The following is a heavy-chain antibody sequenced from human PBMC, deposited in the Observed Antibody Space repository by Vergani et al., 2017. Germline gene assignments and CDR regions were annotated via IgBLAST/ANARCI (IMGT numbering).Heavy chain of an antibody. J-gene: IGHJ5*02. Sequence: QVQLVQSGAEVKKPGSSVKVSCKASGGTFSSYAISWVRQAPGQGLEWMGGIIPIFGTANYAQKFQGRVTITADESTSTAYMELSSLRSEDPAVYYCAFFIVGQRRLLYYNWFDPWGQGTLVTVSS. V-gene: IGHV1-69*01. D-gene: IGHD3-3*01. CDR3: AFFIVGQRRLLYYNWFDP. CDR2: IIPIFGTA. CDR1: GGTFSSYA.